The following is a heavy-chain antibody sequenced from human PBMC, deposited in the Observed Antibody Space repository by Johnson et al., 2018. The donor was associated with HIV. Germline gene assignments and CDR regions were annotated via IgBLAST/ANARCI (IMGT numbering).Heavy chain of an antibody. J-gene: IGHJ3*02. Sequence: VQLVESGGGVVQPGGSLRLSCAASGFTVSSNYMSWVRQAPGKGLEWVSVIYSGGSTYYADSVKGRFTISRDNSKNTLYLQMNSLRAEDTAVYYCARVLGPYAFDIWGQGTMVTVSS. CDR3: ARVLGPYAFDI. CDR1: GFTVSSNY. V-gene: IGHV3-53*01. CDR2: IYSGGST.